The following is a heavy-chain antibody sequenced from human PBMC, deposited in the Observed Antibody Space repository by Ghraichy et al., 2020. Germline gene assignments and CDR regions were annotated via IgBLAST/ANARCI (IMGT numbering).Heavy chain of an antibody. Sequence: SETLSLTCTVSGGSISSGDYYWSWIRQPPGKGLEWIGYIYYSGSTYYNPSLKSRVTISVDTSKNQFSLKLSSVTAADTAVYYCARVASPLDAFDIWGQGTMVTVSS. J-gene: IGHJ3*02. CDR3: ARVASPLDAFDI. CDR2: IYYSGST. V-gene: IGHV4-30-4*01. CDR1: GGSISSGDYY.